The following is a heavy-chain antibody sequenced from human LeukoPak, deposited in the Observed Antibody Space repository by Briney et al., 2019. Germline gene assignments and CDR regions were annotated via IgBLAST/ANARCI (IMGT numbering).Heavy chain of an antibody. D-gene: IGHD1-1*01. Sequence: GGSLTLSCAASGFTFSDFNMNWVRQAPGKGLEWIAYISSSGTTTLYADSVKGRFTISRDNAENSLSLQMNGPRPDDTAFYFCAKKGYSHNWFSYWGQGTLVTVSS. CDR2: ISSSGTTT. V-gene: IGHV3-48*04. CDR1: GFTFSDFN. J-gene: IGHJ4*02. CDR3: AKKGYSHNWFSY.